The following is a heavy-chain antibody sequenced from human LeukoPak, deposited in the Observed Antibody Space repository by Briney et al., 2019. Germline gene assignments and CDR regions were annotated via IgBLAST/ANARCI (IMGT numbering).Heavy chain of an antibody. CDR1: GGTFSSYA. V-gene: IGHV1-69*05. CDR3: ARGPYDILTGYYPFDSCYYYMDV. CDR2: IIPIFGTA. D-gene: IGHD3-9*01. J-gene: IGHJ6*03. Sequence: GSSVKVSCKASGGTFSSYAISWVRQAPGQGLEWMGGIIPIFGTANYAQKFQGRVTITTDESTSTAYMELSSLRSEDTAVYYCARGPYDILTGYYPFDSCYYYMDVWGKGTTVTVSS.